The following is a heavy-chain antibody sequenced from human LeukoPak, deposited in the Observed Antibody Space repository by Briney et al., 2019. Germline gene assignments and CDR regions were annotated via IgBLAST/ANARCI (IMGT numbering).Heavy chain of an antibody. J-gene: IGHJ4*02. CDR3: ARDQRVDTAMVTRESWRSSDY. V-gene: IGHV3-66*01. Sequence: GGSLRLSCAASGFTVNSNYMSWVRQAPGKGLEWVSVIYSGGSTDYADSVKGRFTISRDKSKNTVYLQMNSLRAEDTAVYYCARDQRVDTAMVTRESWRSSDYWGQGTQVTVSS. CDR2: IYSGGST. D-gene: IGHD5-18*01. CDR1: GFTVNSNY.